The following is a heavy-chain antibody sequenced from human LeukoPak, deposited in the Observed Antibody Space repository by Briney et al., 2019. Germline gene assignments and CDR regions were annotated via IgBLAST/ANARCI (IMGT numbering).Heavy chain of an antibody. Sequence: SETLSLTCSVYGGSFSGYYWSWIRQPPGKGLEWIGEINHSGSTNYNPSLKSRVTISVDTSKNQFSLKLSSVTAADTAVYYCASNLRGSGSQPGNDYWGQGTLVTVSS. J-gene: IGHJ4*02. D-gene: IGHD3-10*01. CDR3: ASNLRGSGSQPGNDY. CDR2: INHSGST. V-gene: IGHV4-34*01. CDR1: GGSFSGYY.